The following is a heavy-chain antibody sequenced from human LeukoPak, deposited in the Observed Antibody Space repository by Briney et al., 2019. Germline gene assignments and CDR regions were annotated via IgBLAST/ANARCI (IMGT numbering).Heavy chain of an antibody. CDR2: IIPIFGTA. J-gene: IGHJ4*02. CDR1: GGTSSSYA. D-gene: IGHD1-26*01. CDR3: AGGPWYSGSYYPYYFDY. V-gene: IGHV1-69*06. Sequence: SVKVSCKASGGTSSSYAISWVRQAPGQGLEWMGGIIPIFGTANYAQKFQGRVTITADKSTSTAYMELSSLRSEDTAVYYCAGGPWYSGSYYPYYFDYWGQGTLVTVSS.